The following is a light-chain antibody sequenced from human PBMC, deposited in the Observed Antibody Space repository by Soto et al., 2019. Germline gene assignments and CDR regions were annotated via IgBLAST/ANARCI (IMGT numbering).Light chain of an antibody. CDR3: AAWDVSLSAYV. V-gene: IGLV1-47*01. Sequence: QSVLTQPPSASVTPGQRVVISCSTGSSNIGSNYVYWYQQLPGTAPKLLIYRNNQPPSGVPDRSSGSKSGTSASLAISGLGSDDEADYYCAAWDVSLSAYVFGTGTKLTVL. CDR1: SSNIGSNY. CDR2: RNN. J-gene: IGLJ1*01.